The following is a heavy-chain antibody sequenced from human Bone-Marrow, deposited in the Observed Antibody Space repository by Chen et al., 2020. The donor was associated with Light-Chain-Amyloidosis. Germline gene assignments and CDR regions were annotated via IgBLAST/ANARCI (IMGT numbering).Heavy chain of an antibody. D-gene: IGHD6-6*01. CDR1: GFTFSNYG. Sequence: QVQLVESGGGVVQPGRSLRPSCAASGFTFSNYGMHWVRQTPGKGLEWVAVLSYDGNSKYYADSVKGRFTISRDSSKNTLYLQMNSLRAEDTAVYYCARVSFERGGPARPPGDSWGQGTLVTVSS. J-gene: IGHJ4*02. CDR2: LSYDGNSK. CDR3: ARVSFERGGPARPPGDS. V-gene: IGHV3-30-3*01.